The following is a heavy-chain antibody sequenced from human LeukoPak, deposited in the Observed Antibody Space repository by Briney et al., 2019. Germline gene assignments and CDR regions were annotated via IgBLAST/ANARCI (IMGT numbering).Heavy chain of an antibody. CDR3: AKEQGRFWSGYYTYEAFDI. D-gene: IGHD3-3*01. Sequence: GGSLRLSCAASGFTFSSYGTQWVRQAPGKGLEWVAVISYDGSNKYYADSVKGRFTISRDNSKNTLYLQMNSLRAEDTAVYYCAKEQGRFWSGYYTYEAFDIWGQGTMVTVSS. CDR2: ISYDGSNK. CDR1: GFTFSSYG. J-gene: IGHJ3*02. V-gene: IGHV3-30*18.